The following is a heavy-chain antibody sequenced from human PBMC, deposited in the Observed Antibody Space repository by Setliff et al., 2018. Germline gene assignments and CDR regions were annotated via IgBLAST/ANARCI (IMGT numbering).Heavy chain of an antibody. J-gene: IGHJ5*02. Sequence: ASVKVSCKASGYTFTNYGITWVRQAPGQGLEWMGWINNYNFNTQYAQKFQGRVIMTTDTSSTTAYLDLRSLRSDDTAVYYCERLVRYCTTTSCQRTSGDDLWGQGTLVTVSS. D-gene: IGHD2-2*01. CDR2: INNYNFNT. CDR1: GYTFTNYG. V-gene: IGHV1-18*01. CDR3: ERLVRYCTTTSCQRTSGDDL.